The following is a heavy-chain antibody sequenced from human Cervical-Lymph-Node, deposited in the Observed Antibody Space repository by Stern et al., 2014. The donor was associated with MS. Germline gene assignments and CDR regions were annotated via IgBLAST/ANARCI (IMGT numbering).Heavy chain of an antibody. J-gene: IGHJ6*02. CDR1: GGPPRSYG. D-gene: IGHD3-9*01. Sequence: QDQLVESGAEVKQPGSSVNVSCKASGGPPRSYGFSWVRQAPGQGLEWMGGIIPIFGVTNYEQKYQGRVTIIADESTNTVYMELSSLRSEDTAVYYCARHFDWLLGAEDYGMDVWGQGTTVTVSS. CDR2: IIPIFGVT. V-gene: IGHV1-69*01. CDR3: ARHFDWLLGAEDYGMDV.